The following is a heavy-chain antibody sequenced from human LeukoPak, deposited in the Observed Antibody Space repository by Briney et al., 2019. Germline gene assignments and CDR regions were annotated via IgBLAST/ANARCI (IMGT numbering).Heavy chain of an antibody. CDR1: GFTFSSYW. CDR2: IKQDGSEK. J-gene: IGHJ3*02. CDR3: AREYSSSSGDAFEI. D-gene: IGHD6-13*01. V-gene: IGHV3-7*01. Sequence: GGSLRLSCAASGFTFSSYWMSWVRQAPGKGLERGANIKQDGSEKYYVDSVKGRFTISRDNAKNSLYLQMNSLRAEDTAVYYCAREYSSSSGDAFEIWGQGTMVTVSS.